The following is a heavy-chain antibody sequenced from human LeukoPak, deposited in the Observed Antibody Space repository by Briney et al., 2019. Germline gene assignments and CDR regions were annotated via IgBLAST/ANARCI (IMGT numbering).Heavy chain of an antibody. CDR2: IYSDGSTI. J-gene: IGHJ4*02. Sequence: GGSLRLSSAASGFTFSNYWMHWVRQVPGKGLVWGSRIYSDGSTINYADSVKGRFTISRDNAKDTLYLEMNSLRVEDTAVYYCARDYGWGTAGDYWGQGTLVTVSS. V-gene: IGHV3-74*01. CDR3: ARDYGWGTAGDY. CDR1: GFTFSNYW. D-gene: IGHD3-16*01.